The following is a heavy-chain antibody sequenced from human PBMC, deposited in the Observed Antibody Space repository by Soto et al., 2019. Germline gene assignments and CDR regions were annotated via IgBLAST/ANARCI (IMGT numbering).Heavy chain of an antibody. Sequence: VRLLESGGGLAQPGESLRLSCAASGFTFSTYTMTWVRQAPGKGLEWVSSIGASGGSTFYADSVKGRFTISRDNSKNTLYLQMNSLRPXDTAVYYCAHGQRSYVYWGQGALVTVSS. J-gene: IGHJ4*02. CDR3: AHGQRSYVY. D-gene: IGHD1-26*01. CDR1: GFTFSTYT. CDR2: IGASGGST. V-gene: IGHV3-23*01.